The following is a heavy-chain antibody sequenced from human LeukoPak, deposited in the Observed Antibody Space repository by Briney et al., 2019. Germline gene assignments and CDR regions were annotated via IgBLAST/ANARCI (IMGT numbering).Heavy chain of an antibody. CDR3: AGNNYASGTFLVY. D-gene: IGHD3-10*01. V-gene: IGHV3-66*02. CDR1: GFTVGSNY. CDR2: IYSGGST. J-gene: IGHJ4*02. Sequence: GGSLRLSCAASGFTVGSNYMNWVRQAPGKGFEWVSSIYSGGSTDYADSVKGRFTISRDSSKYTVYLQMNSLRSDDTAVYFCAGNNYASGTFLVYWGQGTLVTVSS.